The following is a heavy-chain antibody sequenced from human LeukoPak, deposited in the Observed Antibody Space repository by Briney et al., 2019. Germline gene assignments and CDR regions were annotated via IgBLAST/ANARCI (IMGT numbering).Heavy chain of an antibody. Sequence: PGGSLRLSCAASEFTFSSYEMNWIRQAPGKGLEWLSYISSSSSAINYADSVKGRFTISRDNAKNSLYLQMNSLRDEDTAVYYCARAAVLDFWGQGTLVTVSS. CDR1: EFTFSSYE. V-gene: IGHV3-48*03. D-gene: IGHD6-6*01. CDR2: ISSSSSAI. CDR3: ARAAVLDF. J-gene: IGHJ4*02.